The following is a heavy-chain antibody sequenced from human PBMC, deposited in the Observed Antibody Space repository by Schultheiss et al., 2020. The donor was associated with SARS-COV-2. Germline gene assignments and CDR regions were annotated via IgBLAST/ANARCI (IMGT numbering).Heavy chain of an antibody. Sequence: SETLSLTCTVSGYSISSGYYWGWIRQPPGKGLEWIGCLHSSGSTSYNPSLKSRVTISVDTSKNQFSLKLSSVTAADTAVYYCASPPTEGTTRSLHYWGQGTLVTVSS. CDR2: LHSSGST. V-gene: IGHV4-38-2*02. J-gene: IGHJ4*02. CDR1: GYSISSGYY. CDR3: ASPPTEGTTRSLHY. D-gene: IGHD1-7*01.